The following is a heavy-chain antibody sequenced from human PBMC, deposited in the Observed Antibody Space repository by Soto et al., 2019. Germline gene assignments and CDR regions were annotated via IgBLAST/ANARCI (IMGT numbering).Heavy chain of an antibody. V-gene: IGHV4-31*03. D-gene: IGHD3-10*01. J-gene: IGHJ6*02. Sequence: TRSLTCSVSGDSISSSVFYWIWIRQHPGKALEWIGYIHYTGSTSYNPSLKSRLAISLDASKNQFSLSLSSVTSADTAVYYCARDHRSLGDYYGIDVWGQGTTVTVSS. CDR3: ARDHRSLGDYYGIDV. CDR1: GDSISSSVFY. CDR2: IHYTGST.